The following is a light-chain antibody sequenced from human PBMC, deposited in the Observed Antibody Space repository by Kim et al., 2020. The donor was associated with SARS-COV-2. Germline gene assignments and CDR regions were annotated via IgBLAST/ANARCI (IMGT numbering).Light chain of an antibody. V-gene: IGLV1-47*01. CDR1: GPAIGSNL. CDR2: SHK. J-gene: IGLJ2*01. CDR3: AAWDDSLSGLA. Sequence: GARAPRYCAGGGPAIGSNLVYWYQPSPETAPKLLFYSHKQRPSGVPDRFSGSKSGTSASLAISGLRSEDEADYYCAAWDDSLSGLALGGGTQLTVL.